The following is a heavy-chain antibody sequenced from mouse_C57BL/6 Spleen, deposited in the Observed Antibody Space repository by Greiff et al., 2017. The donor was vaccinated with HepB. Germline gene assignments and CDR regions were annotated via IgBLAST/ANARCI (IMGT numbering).Heavy chain of an antibody. D-gene: IGHD6-5*01. Sequence: QVQLKESGAELVKPGASVKISCKASGYAFSSYWMNWVKQRPGKGLEWIGQIYPGDGDTNYNGKFKGKATLTADKSSSTAYMQLSSLTSEDSAVYFCARGTYDAMDYWGQGTSVTVSS. CDR1: GYAFSSYW. V-gene: IGHV1-80*01. CDR3: ARGTYDAMDY. J-gene: IGHJ4*01. CDR2: IYPGDGDT.